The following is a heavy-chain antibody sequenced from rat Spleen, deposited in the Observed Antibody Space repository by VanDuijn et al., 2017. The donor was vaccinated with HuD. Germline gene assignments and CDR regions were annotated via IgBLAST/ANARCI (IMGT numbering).Heavy chain of an antibody. CDR1: GFTFSDYG. V-gene: IGHV5-29*01. Sequence: EVQLVESGGGLVQPGRSLKLSCAASGFTFSDYGMAWVRQAPTKGLEWVATISYGDGSGHSATYYRDSVKGRFTISRDNAKSTLSLQMDSLRSEDPASYYCVRHGYTRYYFDYWGQGVMVTVSS. CDR2: ISYGDGSGHSAT. D-gene: IGHD1-9*01. J-gene: IGHJ2*01. CDR3: VRHGYTRYYFDY.